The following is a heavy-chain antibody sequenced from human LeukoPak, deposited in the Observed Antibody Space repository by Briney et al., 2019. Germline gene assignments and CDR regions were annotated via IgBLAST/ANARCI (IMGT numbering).Heavy chain of an antibody. V-gene: IGHV4-59*08. CDR3: ARHLYGTNYYYGMDV. J-gene: IGHJ6*02. CDR1: GGSISSHY. D-gene: IGHD3-10*01. CDR2: IYYSGST. Sequence: SETLSLTCTVSGGSISSHYWSWIRQPPGKGLEWIGYIYYSGSTNYNPSLKSRVTISVDTSKNEISLKLSSVTAADTAVYYCARHLYGTNYYYGMDVWGQGTTVTVSS.